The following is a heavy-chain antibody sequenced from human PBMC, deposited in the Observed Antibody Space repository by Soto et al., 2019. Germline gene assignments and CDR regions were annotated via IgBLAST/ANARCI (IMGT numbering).Heavy chain of an antibody. CDR1: GYTFTDYA. D-gene: IGHD3-3*01. CDR2: ISAYNGNT. V-gene: IGHV1-18*01. Sequence: ASVKVSCKASGYTFTDYAITWVRQAPGQGLEWMGWISAYNGNTNYAQKLQGRVTMTTDTSTSTAYMDLRSLRSDDTAVYYCARDIDPSRFLEWSSIDYWGQGTLVTVSS. J-gene: IGHJ4*02. CDR3: ARDIDPSRFLEWSSIDY.